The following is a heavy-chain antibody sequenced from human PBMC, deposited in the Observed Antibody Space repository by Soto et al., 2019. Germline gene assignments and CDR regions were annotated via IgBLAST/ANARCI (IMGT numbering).Heavy chain of an antibody. CDR3: ARDEISVIVIPAAMAPGY. D-gene: IGHD2-2*01. J-gene: IGHJ4*02. CDR1: GFTFSDYA. V-gene: IGHV3-30-3*01. CDR2: ISYDGSNK. Sequence: GGSLRLSCAASGFTFSDYAMHWVRQAPGKGLEWVALISYDGSNKYYADSVKGRFTIYRDVSRNTLYLQINSLRVEDTAVYYCARDEISVIVIPAAMAPGYWGQGTLVTVSS.